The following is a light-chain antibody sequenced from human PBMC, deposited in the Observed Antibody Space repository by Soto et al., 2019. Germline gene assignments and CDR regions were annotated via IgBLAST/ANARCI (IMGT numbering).Light chain of an antibody. J-gene: IGKJ4*01. CDR3: QQSYSTPLT. Sequence: QLTQSPSSLSASIGDSVTITCRASQTIIGYLNWYQQKPGKAPRLLINAASNLQSGVPSRFRGSGSETDFTLTITSLQPEDFATYYCQQSYSTPLTLGGGTKVDIK. CDR2: AAS. V-gene: IGKV1-39*01. CDR1: QTIIGY.